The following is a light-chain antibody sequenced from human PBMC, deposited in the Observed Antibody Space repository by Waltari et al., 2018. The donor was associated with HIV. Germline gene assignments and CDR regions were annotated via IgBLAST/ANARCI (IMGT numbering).Light chain of an antibody. V-gene: IGLV3-25*03. CDR1: ALSKQL. CDR2: KDT. Sequence: ARITCSGDALSKQLTFWYQKKPAQAPVLVIYKDTERPSGIPERFSGSTSGTTATLTISGVQAEDEADYYCQSTNVVRVFGGGTKLTVL. J-gene: IGLJ3*02. CDR3: QSTNVVRV.